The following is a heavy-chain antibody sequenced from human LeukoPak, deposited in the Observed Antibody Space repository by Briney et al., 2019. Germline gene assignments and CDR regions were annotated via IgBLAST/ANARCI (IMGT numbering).Heavy chain of an antibody. CDR2: ISSSSSYI. CDR3: ARGGCSSTSCYAGAFDY. V-gene: IGHV3-21*01. CDR1: GFTFSSYS. D-gene: IGHD2-2*01. J-gene: IGHJ4*02. Sequence: GGSLRLSCAASGFTFSSYSMNWVRQAPGKGLEWVSSISSSSSYIYYADSVKGRFTISRDNAKNSLYLQMNSLRAGDTAVYYCARGGCSSTSCYAGAFDYWGQGTLVTVSS.